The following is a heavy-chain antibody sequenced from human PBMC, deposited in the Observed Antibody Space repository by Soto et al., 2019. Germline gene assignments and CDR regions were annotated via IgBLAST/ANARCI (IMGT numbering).Heavy chain of an antibody. D-gene: IGHD6-13*01. Sequence: PGGSLRLSCVASEFTFTHYWMHWVRQAPGKGLVWVSRISSDGTTTNYADSVKGRFTISRDNAKNTLYLQMTSLRVEDRAIYYCVRGKVAAGFDYWGQGALVTVS. CDR3: VRGKVAAGFDY. V-gene: IGHV3-74*01. CDR1: EFTFTHYW. J-gene: IGHJ4*02. CDR2: ISSDGTTT.